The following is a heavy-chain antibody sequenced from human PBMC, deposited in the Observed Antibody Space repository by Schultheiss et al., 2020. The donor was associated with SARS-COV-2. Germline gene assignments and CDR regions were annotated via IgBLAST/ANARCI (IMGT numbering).Heavy chain of an antibody. CDR1: GFSLSTSGVG. J-gene: IGHJ4*02. D-gene: IGHD2-15*01. Sequence: SGPTLVKPTQTLTLTCTFSGFSLSTSGVGVGWIRQPPGKALEWLALIFWDDDKRYSPSLKTRLTISKDTSKNHVVLKMTNMDPVDTATYYCARISPQNYFDYWGQGTLVTVSS. CDR2: IFWDDDK. V-gene: IGHV2-5*02. CDR3: ARISPQNYFDY.